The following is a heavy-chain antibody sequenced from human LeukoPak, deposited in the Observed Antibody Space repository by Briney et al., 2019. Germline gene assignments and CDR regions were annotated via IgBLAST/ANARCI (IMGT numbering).Heavy chain of an antibody. CDR2: ISYDGSNK. D-gene: IGHD4-11*01. V-gene: IGHV3-30*18. J-gene: IGHJ4*02. CDR3: AKSTTVTTQQRGYFDY. CDR1: GFAFSSYG. Sequence: GGSLRLSCAASGFAFSSYGMHWVRQAPGKGLEWVAVISYDGSNKYFADSVKGRFTISRDNPKNTLYLQMNSLRAEDTAVYYCAKSTTVTTQQRGYFDYWGQGTLVTVSS.